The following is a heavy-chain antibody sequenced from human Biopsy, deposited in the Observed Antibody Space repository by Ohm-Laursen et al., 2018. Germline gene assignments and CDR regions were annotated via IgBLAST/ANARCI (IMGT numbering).Heavy chain of an antibody. D-gene: IGHD6-13*01. CDR2: INPDSGGT. CDR3: ARVGFSSTWPPDRHDAFDI. Sequence: ASVKVSCKPSAYTLTDYYLHWVRQAPGQGLEWMGWINPDSGGTNYAQKFQGRVTMTRDTSISTVQMELSSLRSDDTAVYYCARVGFSSTWPPDRHDAFDIWGQGTMVTVSS. V-gene: IGHV1-2*02. CDR1: AYTLTDYY. J-gene: IGHJ3*02.